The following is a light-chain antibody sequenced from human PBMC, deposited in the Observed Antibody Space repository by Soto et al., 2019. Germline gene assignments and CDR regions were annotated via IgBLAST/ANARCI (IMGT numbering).Light chain of an antibody. CDR1: QGISSY. CDR3: QQYYSYPQT. V-gene: IGKV1-8*01. Sequence: AIRMTQSPSSLSASTGDRVTITCRASQGISSYLAWYQQKPGKAPKPLIYAASTLQSGVPSRFSGSGSGTDFTLTISCLQSEDFATYYCQQYYSYPQTFGPGTKVDIK. J-gene: IGKJ3*01. CDR2: AAS.